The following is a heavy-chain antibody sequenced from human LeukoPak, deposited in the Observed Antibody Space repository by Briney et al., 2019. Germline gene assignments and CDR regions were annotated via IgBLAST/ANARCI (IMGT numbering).Heavy chain of an antibody. J-gene: IGHJ3*02. CDR1: GYTFTSYG. D-gene: IGHD3-3*01. CDR3: ARDAYDFWSGYADAFDI. V-gene: IGHV1-18*01. CDR2: ISAYNGNT. Sequence: ASVKVSCKASGYTFTSYGISWVRQAPGQGLEWMGWISAYNGNTNYAQKLQGRVTMTTDTSTSTAYMELRSLRSDDTAVYYCARDAYDFWSGYADAFDIWGQGTMVTVSS.